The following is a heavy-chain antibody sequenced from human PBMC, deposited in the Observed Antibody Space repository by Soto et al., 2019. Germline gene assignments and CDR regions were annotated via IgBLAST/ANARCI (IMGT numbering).Heavy chain of an antibody. D-gene: IGHD3-3*02. CDR1: GYTLTSYT. CDR2: IIPILGIA. Sequence: GASVKVSCKASGYTLTSYTISWVRQSPGQGLEWMGRIIPILGIANYAQKFQGRVTITADESTSTAYMELSGLRSDDTAVYYCATDRDRPQLGGNYYYILDVWGQGTTVTVSS. J-gene: IGHJ6*02. CDR3: ATDRDRPQLGGNYYYILDV. V-gene: IGHV1-69*04.